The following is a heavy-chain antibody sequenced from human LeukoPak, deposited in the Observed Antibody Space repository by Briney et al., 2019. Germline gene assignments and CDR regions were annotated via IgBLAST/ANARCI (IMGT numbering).Heavy chain of an antibody. J-gene: IGHJ5*02. D-gene: IGHD3-10*01. CDR1: GGSINSDNYY. CDR2: IYTTGGP. Sequence: SETLSLTCTVSGGSINSDNYYWTWIRQPAGKGLEWIGRIYTTGGPSYNPSLKSRVTMSIDTSKNQFSLKLTSVTAADTAVYSCARDRSFTPARGVPPWFDPWGQGTLVTVSS. V-gene: IGHV4-61*02. CDR3: ARDRSFTPARGVPPWFDP.